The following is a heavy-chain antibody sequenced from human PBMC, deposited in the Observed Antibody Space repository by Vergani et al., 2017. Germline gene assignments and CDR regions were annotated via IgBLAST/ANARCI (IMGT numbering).Heavy chain of an antibody. CDR2: MNPKSGNT. J-gene: IGHJ5*02. V-gene: IGHV1-8*02. Sequence: QVQLVQSGAEVKKPGASVKVSCKASGYTFTSYGINWVRLATGQGLEWMGWMNPKSGNTAYAAKFQGRITMTRDSSTDTAYMEMKSLRSEDTAIYFCARGVLDSKYRYNWFGPWGQGTVVTVSS. CDR3: ARGVLDSKYRYNWFGP. CDR1: GYTFTSYG. D-gene: IGHD3-16*02.